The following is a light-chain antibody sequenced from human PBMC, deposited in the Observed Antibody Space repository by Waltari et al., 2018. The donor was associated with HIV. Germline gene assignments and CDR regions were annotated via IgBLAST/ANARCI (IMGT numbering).Light chain of an antibody. CDR2: EDN. V-gene: IGLV3-10*01. J-gene: IGLJ1*01. CDR1: ALPKKY. Sequence: SYELTQPPSVSVSPGQTARITCSGDALPKKYAYWYQQKSGQAPVLVIYEDNKRPSGIPGRFSGSSSGTMATLTISGAQVEDEADYYCYSPDSSGNHRGVFGSGTKVTVL. CDR3: YSPDSSGNHRGV.